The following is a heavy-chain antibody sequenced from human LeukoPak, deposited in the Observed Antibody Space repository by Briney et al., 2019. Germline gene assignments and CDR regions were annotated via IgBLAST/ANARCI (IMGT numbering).Heavy chain of an antibody. D-gene: IGHD3-22*01. CDR2: ISAYNGNT. CDR3: ARDEGYYYDSSGYYYWFDP. J-gene: IGHJ5*02. Sequence: ASVKVSCKASGYTFTSYGISWVRQAPGQGLEWMGWISAYNGNTNYAQKLQGRVTMTTDTSTSTAYMELRSLRSDDTAVDYCARDEGYYYDSSGYYYWFDPWGQGTQVTVSS. V-gene: IGHV1-18*01. CDR1: GYTFTSYG.